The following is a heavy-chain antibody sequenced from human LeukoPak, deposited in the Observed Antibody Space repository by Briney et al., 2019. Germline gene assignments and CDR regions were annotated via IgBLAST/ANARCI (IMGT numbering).Heavy chain of an antibody. J-gene: IGHJ6*03. Sequence: GRSLRLSCAASGFTFDDYAMHWVRQAPGKGLEWVSGTSWNSGSIGYADSVKGRFTISRDNAKNSLYLQMNSLRAEDTALYYCAKDKAAGPTYYMDVWGKGTTVTVSS. V-gene: IGHV3-9*01. CDR1: GFTFDDYA. CDR3: AKDKAAGPTYYMDV. CDR2: TSWNSGSI. D-gene: IGHD6-13*01.